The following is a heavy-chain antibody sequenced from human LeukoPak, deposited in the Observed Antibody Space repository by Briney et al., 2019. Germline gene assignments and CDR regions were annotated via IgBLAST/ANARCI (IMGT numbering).Heavy chain of an antibody. CDR1: GFTFSSYS. D-gene: IGHD3-3*01. CDR2: ISSSSSTI. Sequence: GGSLRLSCAASGFTFSSYSMNWVRQAPGKGLEWVSYISSSSSTIYYADSVKGRFTISRDNAKNSLYLQMNSLRAEDTAVYYCARDQKYDFWSGYYSVGENYMDVWGKGTTVTVSS. CDR3: ARDQKYDFWSGYYSVGENYMDV. J-gene: IGHJ6*03. V-gene: IGHV3-48*01.